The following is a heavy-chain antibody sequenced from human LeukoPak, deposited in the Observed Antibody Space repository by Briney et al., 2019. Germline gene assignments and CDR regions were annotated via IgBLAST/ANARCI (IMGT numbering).Heavy chain of an antibody. V-gene: IGHV4-39*01. CDR2: IYYSGST. Sequence: SETLSLTCTVSGGSISSSNYYWGWIRQPPGKGLEWIGSIYYSGSTYYNPSLKSRVTISVDTSKNQFSLKLSSVTAADTAAYYCARRGTMVRGVIIMYYFDYWGQGTLVTVSS. CDR1: GGSISSSNYY. CDR3: ARRGTMVRGVIIMYYFDY. D-gene: IGHD3-10*01. J-gene: IGHJ4*02.